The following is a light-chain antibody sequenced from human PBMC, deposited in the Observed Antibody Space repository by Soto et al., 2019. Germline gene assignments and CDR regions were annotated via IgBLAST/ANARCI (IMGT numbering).Light chain of an antibody. J-gene: IGKJ5*01. CDR3: QQYNNWPPIT. Sequence: EIVLTQSPATLSVSPAERATLSCRASQSVSSNLAWYQQRPGQAPRLLIYGASTRATGIPARFSGSGSGTEFTLTISSLQSEDFAVYYCQQYNNWPPITFGQGTRLEIK. CDR2: GAS. V-gene: IGKV3D-15*01. CDR1: QSVSSN.